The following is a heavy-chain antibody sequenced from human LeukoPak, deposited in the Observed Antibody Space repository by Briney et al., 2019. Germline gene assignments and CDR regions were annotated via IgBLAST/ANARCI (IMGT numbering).Heavy chain of an antibody. V-gene: IGHV4-34*01. Sequence: PSETLSLTCAVYGGSFSGYYWSWIRQPPGKGLEWIGEINHSGSTNYNPSLKSRVTISVDTSKNQFSLKLSSVTAADTAVYYCARHGGATPFDYWGQGTLVTVSS. CDR3: ARHGGATPFDY. D-gene: IGHD1-26*01. J-gene: IGHJ4*02. CDR1: GGSFSGYY. CDR2: INHSGST.